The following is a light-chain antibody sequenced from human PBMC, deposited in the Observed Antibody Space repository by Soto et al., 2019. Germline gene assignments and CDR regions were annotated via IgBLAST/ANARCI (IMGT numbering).Light chain of an antibody. CDR1: QSVSGY. CDR3: QQYGSSGT. CDR2: ADS. J-gene: IGKJ1*01. V-gene: IGKV3-11*01. Sequence: EIVLTQSPATLSLSPVETATLSCRASQSVSGYIGWYQQKPGQAPRLLIYADSNRATGIPARFSGSGSGTDFTLTISSLEPEDFAVYYCQQYGSSGTFGQGTKVDIK.